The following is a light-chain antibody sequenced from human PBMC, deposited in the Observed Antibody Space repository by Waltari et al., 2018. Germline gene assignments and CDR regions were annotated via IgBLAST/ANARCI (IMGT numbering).Light chain of an antibody. J-gene: IGKJ1*01. CDR3: MQALQTPWT. V-gene: IGKV2-28*01. CDR1: QSLLHSNGYNY. CDR2: LGS. Sequence: DIVMTQSPLSLPVTPGEPASTSCRSSQSLLHSNGYNYLDCYLQKPGQSPQLLIYLGSNRASGVPDRFSGSGSGTDFTLKISRVEAEDVGVYYCMQALQTPWTFGQGTKVEIK.